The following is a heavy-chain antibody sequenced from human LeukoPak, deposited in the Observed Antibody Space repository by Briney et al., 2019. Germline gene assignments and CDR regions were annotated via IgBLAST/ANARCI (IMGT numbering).Heavy chain of an antibody. CDR2: VHPRDGST. J-gene: IGHJ4*02. CDR3: ARDQEGFDY. CDR1: GYTFTSNY. Sequence: ASVKVSCKASGYTFTSNYIHWVRQAPGQGLEWMGMVHPRDGSTSYAQKFQGRVTVTRDTSTSTVHMELSGLRSEDTAVYYCARDQEGFDYWGQGTLVTVSS. V-gene: IGHV1-46*01.